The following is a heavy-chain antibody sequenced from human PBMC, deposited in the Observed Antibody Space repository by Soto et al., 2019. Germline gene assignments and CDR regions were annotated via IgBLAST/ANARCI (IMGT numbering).Heavy chain of an antibody. CDR2: INHSGGT. D-gene: IGHD2-21*01. CDR3: ARGGIPPSGYGIAYAMDV. CDR1: GGSFSSYY. J-gene: IGHJ6*02. Sequence: SETLSLTCAVYGGSFSSYYWSWIRQPPGKGLQWIGEINHSGGTNYNPSLKGRVTISVDTSKNQFSLKLNSVTAADTAVYYCARGGIPPSGYGIAYAMDVWGQGTTVTVSS. V-gene: IGHV4-34*01.